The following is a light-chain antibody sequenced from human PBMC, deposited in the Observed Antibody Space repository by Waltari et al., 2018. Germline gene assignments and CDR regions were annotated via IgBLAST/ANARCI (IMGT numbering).Light chain of an antibody. CDR3: QQYNNWPPST. CDR2: HAS. CDR1: ESIATN. V-gene: IGKV3-15*01. Sequence: EIVLTQSPVTLYVSPGETHTLPCRASESIATNLAWYQHRPGQAPRLLIFHASTRATGIPAKFTGSGSGTEFTLTISSLQSEDFAVYYCQQYNNWPPSTFGQGTKVEI. J-gene: IGKJ1*01.